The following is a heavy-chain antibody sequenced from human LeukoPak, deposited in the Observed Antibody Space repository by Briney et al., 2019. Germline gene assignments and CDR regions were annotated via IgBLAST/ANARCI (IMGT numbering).Heavy chain of an antibody. CDR1: GFTFSSYG. V-gene: IGHV3-30*02. CDR2: IRYDGSNK. CDR3: ARDPPYGPQTPWY. J-gene: IGHJ4*02. Sequence: GGSLRLSCAASGFTFSSYGMHWVRQAPGKGLEWVAFIRYDGSNKYYADSVKGRFTISRDNAKNSLYLQMNSLRAEDTAVYYCARDPPYGPQTPWYWGQGTLVTVSS. D-gene: IGHD2-8*01.